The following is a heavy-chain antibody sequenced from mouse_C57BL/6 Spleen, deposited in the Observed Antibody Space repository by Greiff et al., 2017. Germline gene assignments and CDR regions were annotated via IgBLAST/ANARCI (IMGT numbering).Heavy chain of an antibody. Sequence: VEPGASVKISCKASGYAFSSSWMNWVKQRPGKGLEWIGRIYPGDGDTNYNGKFKGKATLTADKSSSTAYMQLSSLTSEDSAVYFCARSTGHYFDYWGQGTTLTVSS. CDR1: GYAFSSSW. J-gene: IGHJ2*01. V-gene: IGHV1-82*01. CDR3: ARSTGHYFDY. CDR2: IYPGDGDT. D-gene: IGHD4-1*02.